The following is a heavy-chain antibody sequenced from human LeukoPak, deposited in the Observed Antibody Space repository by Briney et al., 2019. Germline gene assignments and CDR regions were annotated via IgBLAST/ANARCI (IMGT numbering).Heavy chain of an antibody. CDR1: GYTFTSYY. CDR2: INPSGGST. Sequence: ASVKVSCKASGYTFTSYYMHWVRQAPGQGLEWMGIINPSGGSTSYAQKFQGRVTMTRDTSTSTVYMELSSLRSEDTAVYYCARDHYHKIHSVMVTAPDYWGQGTLVIVSS. CDR3: ARDHYHKIHSVMVTAPDY. V-gene: IGHV1-46*01. D-gene: IGHD2-21*02. J-gene: IGHJ4*02.